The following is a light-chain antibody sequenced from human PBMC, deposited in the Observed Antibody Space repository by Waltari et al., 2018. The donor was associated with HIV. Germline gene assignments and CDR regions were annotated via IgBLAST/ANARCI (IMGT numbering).Light chain of an antibody. CDR1: ALAKKY. Sequence: LTQPPSVSVSPGQTARITCSGDALAKKYAYWYQQKPGQAPVLVMYKDSERPSGIPERFSGSSSGTKVTLTISGVQAEDEADYHCQSADSSDISVFGGGTKLTVL. CDR3: QSADSSDISV. J-gene: IGLJ3*02. V-gene: IGLV3-25*03. CDR2: KDS.